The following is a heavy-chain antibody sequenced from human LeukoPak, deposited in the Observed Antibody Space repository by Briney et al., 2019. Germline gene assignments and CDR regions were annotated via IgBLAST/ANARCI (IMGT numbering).Heavy chain of an antibody. CDR3: ARGGAAAGLDAFDI. J-gene: IGHJ3*02. Sequence: GRSLRLSCAASGFTFSSYGMHWVRQAPGKGLEWVAVIWYDGSNKYYADSVKGRFTISRDNAKNSLYLQMNSLRAEDTAVYYCARGGAAAGLDAFDIWGQGTVVTVSS. V-gene: IGHV3-33*01. D-gene: IGHD6-13*01. CDR1: GFTFSSYG. CDR2: IWYDGSNK.